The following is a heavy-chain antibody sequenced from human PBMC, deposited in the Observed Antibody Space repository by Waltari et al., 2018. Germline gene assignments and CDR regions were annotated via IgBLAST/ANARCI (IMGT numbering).Heavy chain of an antibody. CDR1: GGSISSGSYS. Sequence: QVQLQESGPGLVKPSQTLSLTCTVSGGSISSGSYSWTWIRQPAGKGLEWIGRIYTSGSTNYNPALKSRVTISVDTSKNQFSLKLSSVTAADTAVYYCARSGELGPFDYWGQGTLVTVSS. CDR2: IYTSGST. J-gene: IGHJ4*02. CDR3: ARSGELGPFDY. D-gene: IGHD6-13*01. V-gene: IGHV4-61*02.